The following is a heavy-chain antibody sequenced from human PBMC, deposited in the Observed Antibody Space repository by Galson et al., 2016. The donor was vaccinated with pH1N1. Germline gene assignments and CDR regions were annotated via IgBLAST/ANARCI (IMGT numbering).Heavy chain of an antibody. CDR1: GFTFTSYA. D-gene: IGHD5-12*01. J-gene: IGHJ4*02. Sequence: SLRLSCAASGFTFTSYAMHWVRQAPGKGLEWMAVILYDGTNEYYEDSVKGRFTISRDKTQSTVYLQMNSLRTEDTAVYYCARDSEYSGHEGFHWAQGTLVIVSS. CDR2: ILYDGTNE. CDR3: ARDSEYSGHEGFH. V-gene: IGHV3-30*04.